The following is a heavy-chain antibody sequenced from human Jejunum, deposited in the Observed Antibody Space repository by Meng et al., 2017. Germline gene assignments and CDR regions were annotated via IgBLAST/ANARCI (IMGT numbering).Heavy chain of an antibody. CDR2: INPRGGTT. Sequence: ASVKVSCKASGYTFTSFCIHWVRQAPGQGLEWMGMINPRGGTTSSAQRFQGRVTLTRDTSTSTVYMELSSLTSEDTAVYYCVRDLLWLGEGDYYYYYGMDVRGQGTTVTVSS. D-gene: IGHD6-19*01. CDR3: VRDLLWLGEGDYYYYYGMDV. V-gene: IGHV1-46*01. CDR1: GYTFTSFC. J-gene: IGHJ6*02.